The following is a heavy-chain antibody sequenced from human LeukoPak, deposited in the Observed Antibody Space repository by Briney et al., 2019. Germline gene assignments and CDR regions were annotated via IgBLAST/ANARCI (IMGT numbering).Heavy chain of an antibody. CDR3: AKDLLYPGYSSGWTLNY. Sequence: PGGSLRLSCAASGFTFSSYSMNWVRQAPGKGLEWVSSISSSSSYIYYADSVKGRFTISRDNAKNSLYLQMNSLRAEDTAVYYCAKDLLYPGYSSGWTLNYWGQGTLVTVSS. D-gene: IGHD6-19*01. CDR1: GFTFSSYS. J-gene: IGHJ4*02. CDR2: ISSSSSYI. V-gene: IGHV3-21*01.